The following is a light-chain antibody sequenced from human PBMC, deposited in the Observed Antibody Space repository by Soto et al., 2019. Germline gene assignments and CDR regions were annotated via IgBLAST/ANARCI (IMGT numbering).Light chain of an antibody. Sequence: QSALTQPRSVSGSPGQSVTISCTGTSSDVGTYNYVSWYQQYPGKAPKLMISDVSERPSGVPDRFSGSKSGNTASLTISGLQAEDEADYYCCSYAGSDAFVVFGGGTKLTVL. J-gene: IGLJ2*01. CDR2: DVS. V-gene: IGLV2-11*01. CDR3: CSYAGSDAFVV. CDR1: SSDVGTYNY.